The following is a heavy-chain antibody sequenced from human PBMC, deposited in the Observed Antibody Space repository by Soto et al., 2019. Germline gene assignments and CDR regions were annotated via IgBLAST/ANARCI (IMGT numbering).Heavy chain of an antibody. CDR1: GGSISSGSYY. J-gene: IGHJ2*01. CDR3: ARCAGDRWYFDL. V-gene: IGHV4-31*03. D-gene: IGHD7-27*01. Sequence: QVQLQESGPGLVKPSQTLSLTCTVSGGSISSGSYYWSWIRQHPGKGLEWIGYIYYSGSTYYNPSLKSRVTISVDTSKNQFSLKLSSVTAADTAVYYCARCAGDRWYFDLWGRGTLVTVSS. CDR2: IYYSGST.